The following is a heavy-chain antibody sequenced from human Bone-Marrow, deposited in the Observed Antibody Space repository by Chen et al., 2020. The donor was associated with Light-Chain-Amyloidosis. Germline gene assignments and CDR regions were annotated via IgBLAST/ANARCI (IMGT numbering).Heavy chain of an antibody. CDR3: AKEISYDDILPGYPADAFDI. V-gene: IGHV3-23*04. CDR1: GFAFSSYA. D-gene: IGHD3-9*01. J-gene: IGHJ3*02. CDR2: ISGSGGSI. Sequence: EVQLVESGGGLLQRGGSLRLSCAASGFAFSSYAMSWVRQAPGKGLEWVSTISGSGGSIYYGDSVNGRLTISRDNSKNTLYLQMNSLRAEDTAVYYCAKEISYDDILPGYPADAFDIWGQGTMVTVSS.